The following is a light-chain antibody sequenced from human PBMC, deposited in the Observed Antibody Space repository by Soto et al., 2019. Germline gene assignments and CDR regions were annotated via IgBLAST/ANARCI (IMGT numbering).Light chain of an antibody. CDR2: GAS. CDR1: QSVSSIY. Sequence: EIVLTQSPGTLSLSPGERATLSCRASQSVSSIYLAWYQQKPGQAPRLLIYGASSRATGIPDRFSGSGSGTDFTLTISRLEPEDFAVYYCQQFDSSGTFGQGTKVE. CDR3: QQFDSSGT. V-gene: IGKV3-20*01. J-gene: IGKJ1*01.